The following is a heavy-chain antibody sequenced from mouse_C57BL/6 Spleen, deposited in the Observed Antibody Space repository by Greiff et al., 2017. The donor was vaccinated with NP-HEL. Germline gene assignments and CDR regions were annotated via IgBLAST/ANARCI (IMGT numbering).Heavy chain of an antibody. Sequence: VQLQQSGAELVKPGASVKLSCKASGYTFTSYWMQWVKQRPGQGLEWIGEIDPSDSYTNYNQKFKGKATLTVDTSSSTAFMQLSSLTSEDSAVYYCARGEVDDGYYLDYWGQGTTLTVSS. CDR1: GYTFTSYW. V-gene: IGHV1-50*01. D-gene: IGHD2-3*01. CDR2: IDPSDSYT. CDR3: ARGEVDDGYYLDY. J-gene: IGHJ2*01.